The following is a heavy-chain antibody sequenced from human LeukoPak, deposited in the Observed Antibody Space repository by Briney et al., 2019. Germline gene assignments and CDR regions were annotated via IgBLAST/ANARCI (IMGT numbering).Heavy chain of an antibody. CDR2: LYDSGST. CDR3: ARGGWYLDL. Sequence: PSETLSLTCTVSGGSISSYYWSWIRQPPGKGLEWIGYLYDSGSTKYNPSLKSRVTISVDTSKNQFSLKMSSVTAADTAVYYCARGGWYLDLWGRGTQVTVSS. V-gene: IGHV4-59*01. J-gene: IGHJ2*01. CDR1: GGSISSYY.